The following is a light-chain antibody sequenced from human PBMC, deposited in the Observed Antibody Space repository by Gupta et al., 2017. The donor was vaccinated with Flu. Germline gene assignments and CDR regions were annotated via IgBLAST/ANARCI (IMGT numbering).Light chain of an antibody. CDR1: SSDVGGYHY. J-gene: IGLJ3*02. CDR2: EVT. Sequence: QSALTHPPSVSGSPGQSITISCTGTSSDVGGYHYVSWYQQHPGTPPKLIIYEVTNRPSGASKRCEANNAGTTALLNISGLEADDDAYYSCSSDKTRGPRVFGGGTKLTVL. V-gene: IGLV2-14*01. CDR3: SSDKTRGPRV.